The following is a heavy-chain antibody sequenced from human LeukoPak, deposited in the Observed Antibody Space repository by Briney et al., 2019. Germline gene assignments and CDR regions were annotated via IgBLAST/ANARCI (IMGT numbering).Heavy chain of an antibody. CDR1: GFTFSSYA. D-gene: IGHD5-24*01. V-gene: IGHV3-30-3*01. CDR2: ISYDGSNK. J-gene: IGHJ4*02. CDR3: ARDGEMATLNFDY. Sequence: GSLRLSCAASGFTFSSYAMHWVRQAPGKGLEWVAVISYDGSNKYYADSVKGRFTISRDNSKNTLYLQMNSLRAEDTAVYYCARDGEMATLNFDYWGQGTLVTVSS.